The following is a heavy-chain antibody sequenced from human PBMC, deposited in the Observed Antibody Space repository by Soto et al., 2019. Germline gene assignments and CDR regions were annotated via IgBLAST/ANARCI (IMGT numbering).Heavy chain of an antibody. CDR1: GFSFSRYA. V-gene: IGHV3-23*01. CDR3: AKGSASGSPYYFDF. CDR2: ITNGDGNT. D-gene: IGHD6-25*01. J-gene: IGHJ4*02. Sequence: VKLLESGGGLVQPGGSLRLSCAGSGFSFSRYAMSWIRQTPGTGLELVAAITNGDGNTYSADSVEGRFTISRDNSKNTLYLQMNSLRAEDTAVYFCAKGSASGSPYYFDFWGQGTLVAVSS.